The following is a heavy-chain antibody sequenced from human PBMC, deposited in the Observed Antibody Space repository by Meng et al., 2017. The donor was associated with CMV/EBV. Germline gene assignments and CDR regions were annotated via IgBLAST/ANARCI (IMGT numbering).Heavy chain of an antibody. CDR1: GYSFTSYW. V-gene: IGHV5-51*01. Sequence: GESLKISCKGSGYSFTSYWIGWVRQMPGKGLEWMGIIYPGDSDTRYSPSFQGQVTISADKSISTAYLQWSSLKASDTAMYYCARREKYYYDSSDAFDIWDQGTMVTVSS. CDR2: IYPGDSDT. D-gene: IGHD3-22*01. J-gene: IGHJ3*02. CDR3: ARREKYYYDSSDAFDI.